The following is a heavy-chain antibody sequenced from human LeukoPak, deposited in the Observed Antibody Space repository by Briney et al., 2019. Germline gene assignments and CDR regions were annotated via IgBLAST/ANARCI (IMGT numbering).Heavy chain of an antibody. CDR2: IYAGGIT. J-gene: IGHJ4*02. CDR3: ARLSGWFDY. Sequence: GGSLRLSCAASGFAVGSNYMSWVRQAPGKGLEWVSVIYAGGITYYAGSVKGRFTISRDNSKNTLYLQMNSLRAGDTAVYYCARLSGWFDYWGQGTLVTVSS. V-gene: IGHV3-53*01. CDR1: GFAVGSNY. D-gene: IGHD6-25*01.